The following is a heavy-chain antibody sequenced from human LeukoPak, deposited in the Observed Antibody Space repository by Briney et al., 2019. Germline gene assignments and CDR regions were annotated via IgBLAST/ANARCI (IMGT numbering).Heavy chain of an antibody. CDR3: ARDGDTAMTEDY. CDR1: GFTFTKYW. V-gene: IGHV3-7*01. Sequence: PGGSLRLSCAASGFTFTKYWMSWVRQAPGKGLEWVANIKQDGSEKYYVDSVKGRFTISRDNAKNSLYLQMNSLRAEDTAVYYCARDGDTAMTEDYWGQGTLVTVSS. J-gene: IGHJ4*02. CDR2: IKQDGSEK. D-gene: IGHD5-18*01.